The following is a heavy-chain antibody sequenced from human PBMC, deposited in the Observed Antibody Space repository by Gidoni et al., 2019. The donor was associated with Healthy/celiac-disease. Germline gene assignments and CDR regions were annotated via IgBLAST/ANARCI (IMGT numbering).Heavy chain of an antibody. J-gene: IGHJ4*02. D-gene: IGHD6-19*01. V-gene: IGHV4-39*01. CDR2: IYYSGST. CDR1: VGSISSSSYY. CDR3: WNSGGGRFDY. Sequence: QLQLQESGPGLVKPSETLSLTCTVSVGSISSSSYYWGWIRQPPGKGLEWIGSIYYSGSTYYNPSLKSRVTISVDTSKNQFSLKLSSVTAADTAVYYCWNSGGGRFDYWGQGTLVTVSS.